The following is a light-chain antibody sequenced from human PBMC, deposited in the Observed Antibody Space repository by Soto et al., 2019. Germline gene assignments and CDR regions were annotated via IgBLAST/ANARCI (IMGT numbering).Light chain of an antibody. J-gene: IGKJ3*01. Sequence: EIVLTQSPGTLSLSPGERATLSCRASQSVSSSYLAWYQQKPGQAPRLLIYDASRATGIPDRFSGSGSGTYFPLTITRLEPEDFPVYYCQHYGTSALFGPGTKVDI. V-gene: IGKV3-20*01. CDR3: QHYGTSAL. CDR2: DAS. CDR1: QSVSSSY.